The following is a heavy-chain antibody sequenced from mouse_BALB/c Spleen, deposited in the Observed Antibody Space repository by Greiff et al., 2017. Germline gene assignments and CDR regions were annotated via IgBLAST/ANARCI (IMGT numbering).Heavy chain of an antibody. V-gene: IGHV5-12-2*01. CDR3: ATTMITEEAWFAY. CDR1: GFTFSSYT. D-gene: IGHD2-4*01. CDR2: ISNGGGST. Sequence: EVKLVESGGGLVQPGGSLKLSCAASGFTFSSYTMSWVRQTPEKRLEWVAYISNGGGSTYYPDTVKGRFTISRDNAKNTLYLQMSSLKSEDTAMYYCATTMITEEAWFAYRGQGTLVTVSA. J-gene: IGHJ3*01.